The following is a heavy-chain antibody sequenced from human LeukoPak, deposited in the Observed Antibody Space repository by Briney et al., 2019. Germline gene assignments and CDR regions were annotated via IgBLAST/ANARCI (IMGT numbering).Heavy chain of an antibody. CDR1: GFTFDDYA. CDR2: ISWNSGSI. D-gene: IGHD3-22*01. CDR3: AKDRYSSGYYYLDY. J-gene: IGHJ4*02. Sequence: GRSLRLSCAASGFTFDDYAMHWVRQAPGKGLEWVSGISWNSGSIGYADSVKGRFTISRDNAKNSLYPQMNSLRAEDTALYYCAKDRYSSGYYYLDYWGQGTLVTVSS. V-gene: IGHV3-9*01.